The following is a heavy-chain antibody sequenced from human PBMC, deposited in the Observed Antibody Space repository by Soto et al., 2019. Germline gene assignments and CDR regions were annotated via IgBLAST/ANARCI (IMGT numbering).Heavy chain of an antibody. CDR2: INPSSGST. Sequence: ASVKVSCKASGNTFTSYYMHWVRQAPGQGHEWMGIINPSSGSTSYAQKFQGRVTMTRDTSTSTVYMELSSLRSEDTAVYYCARDRAPGWAYYYGMDVWGQGTTFTVSS. V-gene: IGHV1-46*03. D-gene: IGHD1-26*01. J-gene: IGHJ6*02. CDR1: GNTFTSYY. CDR3: ARDRAPGWAYYYGMDV.